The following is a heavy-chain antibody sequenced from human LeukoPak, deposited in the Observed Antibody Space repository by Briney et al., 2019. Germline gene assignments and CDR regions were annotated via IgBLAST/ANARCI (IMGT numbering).Heavy chain of an antibody. CDR2: ISYDGTSK. J-gene: IGHJ4*02. CDR3: AKDYSSGWLGLSIFDY. D-gene: IGHD6-19*01. V-gene: IGHV3-30*18. CDR1: GFSFSRYG. Sequence: GGSLRLSCAASGFSFSRYGMHWVRQAPGKGLEWVAVISYDGTSKYYADSVKGRFTISRDNSKNTLYLQMNSLRADDTAIYYCAKDYSSGWLGLSIFDYWGQGTLVTVSS.